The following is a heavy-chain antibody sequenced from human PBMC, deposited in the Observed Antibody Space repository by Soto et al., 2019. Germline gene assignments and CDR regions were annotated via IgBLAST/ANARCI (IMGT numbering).Heavy chain of an antibody. V-gene: IGHV1-18*01. CDR3: ARDPTGHFIEY. Sequence: QVQLVQSGAEVKKPGASVKVSCKTSGYTFTSYGVAWVRQAPGQGLEWMGWISGYNGNTNYAKKLQGRDTMTTDTSTRTAYMELRSLRSDDTDVYYCARDPTGHFIEYWGQGTLVTVSS. CDR2: ISGYNGNT. D-gene: IGHD1-1*01. CDR1: GYTFTSYG. J-gene: IGHJ4*02.